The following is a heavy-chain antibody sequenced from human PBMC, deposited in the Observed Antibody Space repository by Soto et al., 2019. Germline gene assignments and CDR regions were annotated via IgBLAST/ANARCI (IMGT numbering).Heavy chain of an antibody. D-gene: IGHD6-13*01. CDR1: GGSISSGGYY. Sequence: PSETLSLSCTVSGGSISSGGYYWSWIRQHPGKGLEWIGYIYYSGSTYYNPSLKSRVTISVDTSKNQFSLKLSSVTAADTAVYYCARAGIAAASLFDYWGQGTLVTVSS. CDR2: IYYSGST. J-gene: IGHJ4*02. CDR3: ARAGIAAASLFDY. V-gene: IGHV4-31*03.